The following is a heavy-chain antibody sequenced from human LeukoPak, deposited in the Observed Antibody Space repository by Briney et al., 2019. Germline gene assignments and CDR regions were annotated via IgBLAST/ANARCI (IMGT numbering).Heavy chain of an antibody. CDR2: IYTSGST. D-gene: IGHD5-18*01. V-gene: IGHV4-61*02. CDR1: GGSISSGSYY. J-gene: IGHJ3*02. CDR3: AKEDTAMVDPDAFDI. Sequence: PSETLSLTCTVSGGSISSGSYYWSWIRQPAGKGLEWIGRIYTSGSTNYNPSLKSRVSISVDTSKNQFSLKLSSVTAADTAVYYCAKEDTAMVDPDAFDIWGQGTMVTVSS.